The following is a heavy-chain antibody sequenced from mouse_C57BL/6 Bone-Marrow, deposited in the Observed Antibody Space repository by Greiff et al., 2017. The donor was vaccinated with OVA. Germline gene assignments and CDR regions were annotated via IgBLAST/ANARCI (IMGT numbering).Heavy chain of an antibody. J-gene: IGHJ3*01. Sequence: VQLQQSGAELVRPGASVTLSCKASGYTFTDYEMHWVKQTPVHGLEWIGAIDPETGGTAYNQKFKGKAILTADKSSSTAYMELRSLTSEDSAVYYCTRNGYVAYWGQGTLVTVSA. CDR2: IDPETGGT. V-gene: IGHV1-15*01. CDR3: TRNGYVAY. CDR1: GYTFTDYE. D-gene: IGHD2-2*01.